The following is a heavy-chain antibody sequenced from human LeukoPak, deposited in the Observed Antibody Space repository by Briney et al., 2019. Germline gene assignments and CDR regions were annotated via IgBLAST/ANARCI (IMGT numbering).Heavy chain of an antibody. D-gene: IGHD6-25*01. CDR1: GYTFTSYY. J-gene: IGHJ4*02. Sequence: GASVKVSCKASGYTFTSYYMHWVRQAPGQGLEWMGGIIPIFGTANYAQKFQGRVTMTRDTSTSTVYMELSSLRSEDTAVYYCARDSGSGFDYWGQGTLVTVSS. CDR3: ARDSGSGFDY. V-gene: IGHV1-46*01. CDR2: IIPIFGTA.